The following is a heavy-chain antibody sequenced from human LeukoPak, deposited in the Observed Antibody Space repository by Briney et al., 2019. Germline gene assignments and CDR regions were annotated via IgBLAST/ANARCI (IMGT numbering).Heavy chain of an antibody. CDR1: GFTFSSYA. CDR3: ASQQVGYGDY. Sequence: GRSLRLSCAASGFTFSSYAMHWVRQAPGKGLEWVAVISYDGSNKYYADSVKGRFTISRDNSKNTLYLQMNSLRAEDTAVYYCASQQVGYGDYWGQGTLVTVSS. J-gene: IGHJ4*02. D-gene: IGHD6-13*01. V-gene: IGHV3-30-3*01. CDR2: ISYDGSNK.